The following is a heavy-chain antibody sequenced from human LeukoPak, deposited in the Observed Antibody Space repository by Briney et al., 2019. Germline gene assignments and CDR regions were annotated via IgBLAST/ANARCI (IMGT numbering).Heavy chain of an antibody. V-gene: IGHV1-69*04. D-gene: IGHD5-24*01. J-gene: IGHJ4*02. CDR1: GGTFSSYA. Sequence: ASVKVSCKASGGTFSSYAISRVRQAPGQGLEWMGRIIPILGIANYAQKFQGRVTITADKSTSTAYMELSSLRSEDTAVYYCARCSNGYSYFDYWGQGTLVTVSS. CDR3: ARCSNGYSYFDY. CDR2: IIPILGIA.